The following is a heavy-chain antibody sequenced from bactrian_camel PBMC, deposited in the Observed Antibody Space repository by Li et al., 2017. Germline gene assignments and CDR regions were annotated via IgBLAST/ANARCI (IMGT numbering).Heavy chain of an antibody. Sequence: DVQLVESRGGLVQPGESLRLSCVASGITFSRHDMSWVRQAPGKEVEWVAGITSLPSLFRAASYADSVKGRFTISRDNAKDTLYLQMNSLKPEDTAMYYCAADFVNKQLARSYNYWGQGTQVTVS. D-gene: IGHD7*01. CDR2: ITSLPSLFRAA. CDR3: AADFVNKQLARSYNY. J-gene: IGHJ4*01. CDR1: GITFSRHD. V-gene: IGHV3S40*01.